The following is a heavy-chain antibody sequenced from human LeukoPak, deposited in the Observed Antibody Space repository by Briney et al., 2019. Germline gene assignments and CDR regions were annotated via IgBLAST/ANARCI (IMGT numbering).Heavy chain of an antibody. CDR1: AFPFSSYS. D-gene: IGHD1-1*01. CDR2: ISYSSSTI. Sequence: PGGALRLSCAASAFPFSSYSMTWVRQAPGKGRQWLSYISYSSSTIFYAESVKGRFTISRNNAKNSLYLQMNSLRDEDTAVYYCASAGSTTLSRWFDHWGQGSLVTVYS. V-gene: IGHV3-48*02. J-gene: IGHJ5*02. CDR3: ASAGSTTLSRWFDH.